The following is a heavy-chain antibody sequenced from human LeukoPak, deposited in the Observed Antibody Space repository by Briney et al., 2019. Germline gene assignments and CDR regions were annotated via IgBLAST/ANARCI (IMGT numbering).Heavy chain of an antibody. CDR3: VRSLRSADF. Sequence: AGGSLRLSCEGSAFIFSGHWMNWVRQTPGKGLMWVSQISTDGSQTFYADSVKGRFTISRDNAKNTLFLQMDSLRPEDTAVYYCVRSLRSADFWGQGTLVTVSS. J-gene: IGHJ4*02. V-gene: IGHV3-74*01. CDR2: ISTDGSQT. CDR1: AFIFSGHW.